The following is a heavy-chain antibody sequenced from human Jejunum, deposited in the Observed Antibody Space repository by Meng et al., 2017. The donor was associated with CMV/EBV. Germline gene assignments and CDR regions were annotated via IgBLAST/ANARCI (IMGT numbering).Heavy chain of an antibody. CDR1: GDGVSGNSAG. V-gene: IGHV6-1*01. D-gene: IGHD7-27*01. CDR3: ARGTWGFLDS. J-gene: IGHJ4*02. Sequence: SGDGVSGNSAGWHWIRQSPSRGLEWLGRTYYRSKWFNDYAGSVKSRITINPDTSRNQFSLQLNSVTPEDTAVYYCARGTWGFLDSWGQGTLVTVSS. CDR2: TYYRSKWFN.